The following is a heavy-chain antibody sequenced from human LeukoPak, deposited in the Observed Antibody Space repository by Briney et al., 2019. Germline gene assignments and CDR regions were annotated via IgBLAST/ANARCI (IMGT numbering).Heavy chain of an antibody. CDR1: GGTFSSYA. CDR3: AKNRGGSYYSGSDY. J-gene: IGHJ4*02. CDR2: IIPILGIA. Sequence: ASVKVSCKASGGTFSSYAISWVRQAPGQGLEWMGRIIPILGIANYAQKFQGRVTITADKSTSTAYMELSSLRAEDTAVYYCAKNRGGSYYSGSDYWGQGTLVTVSS. V-gene: IGHV1-69*04. D-gene: IGHD1-26*01.